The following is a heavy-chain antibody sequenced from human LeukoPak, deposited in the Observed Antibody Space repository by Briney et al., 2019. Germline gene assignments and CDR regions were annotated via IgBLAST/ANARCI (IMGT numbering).Heavy chain of an antibody. CDR3: ARDGLAYCGGDCSGWFDP. J-gene: IGHJ5*02. D-gene: IGHD2-21*02. CDR1: GFTFSSYE. Sequence: GGSLRLSCAASGFTFSSYEMNWVRQAPGKGLEWVSYISSSGSTIYYADSVKGRFTISRDNAKNSLYLQMNSLRAEDAAVYYCARDGLAYCGGDCSGWFDPWGQGTLVTVSS. CDR2: ISSSGSTI. V-gene: IGHV3-48*03.